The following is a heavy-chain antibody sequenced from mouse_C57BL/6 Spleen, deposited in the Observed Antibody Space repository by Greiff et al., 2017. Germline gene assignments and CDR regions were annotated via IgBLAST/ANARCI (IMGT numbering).Heavy chain of an antibody. D-gene: IGHD2-4*01. CDR3: ARHYDYGSLDY. Sequence: VQLQQPGAELVKPGASVKMSCKASGYTFTSYWITWVKQRPGQGLEWIGDIYPGSGSTNYNEKFKGKATLTVDTSSSTAYMQRSSLTSEDSAVYYCARHYDYGSLDYWGQGTTLTVSS. J-gene: IGHJ2*01. CDR2: IYPGSGST. V-gene: IGHV1-55*01. CDR1: GYTFTSYW.